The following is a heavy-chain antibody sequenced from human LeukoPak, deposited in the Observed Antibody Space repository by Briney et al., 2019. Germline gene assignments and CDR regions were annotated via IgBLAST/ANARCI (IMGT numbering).Heavy chain of an antibody. CDR1: GYTFTSYG. J-gene: IGHJ4*02. V-gene: IGHV1-18*01. D-gene: IGHD3-22*01. CDR2: ISAYNGNT. Sequence: ASVKVSCKASGYTFTSYGISWVRQAPGQGREWMGWISAYNGNTNYAQKLQGRVTMTTDTSTSTAYMELRSLRSDDTAVYYCARDYRYDSSGYYYAWSAYWGQGTLVTVSS. CDR3: ARDYRYDSSGYYYAWSAY.